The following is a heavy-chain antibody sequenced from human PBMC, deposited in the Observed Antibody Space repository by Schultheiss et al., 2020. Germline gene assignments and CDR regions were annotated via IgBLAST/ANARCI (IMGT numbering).Heavy chain of an antibody. CDR3: AKALDPAMVLTGDFDY. D-gene: IGHD5-18*01. V-gene: IGHV3-30*18. CDR2: ISYDGSNK. Sequence: GGSLRLSCAASGFTFSSYGMHWVRQAPGKGLEWVAVISYDGSNKYYADSVKGRFTISRDNSKNTLYLQMSSLRAEDTAVHYCAKALDPAMVLTGDFDYWGQGTLVTVSS. CDR1: GFTFSSYG. J-gene: IGHJ4*02.